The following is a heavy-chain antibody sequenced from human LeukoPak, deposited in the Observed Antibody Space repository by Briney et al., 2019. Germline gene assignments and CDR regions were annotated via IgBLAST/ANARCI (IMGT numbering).Heavy chain of an antibody. CDR3: ARAGYRYFQY. J-gene: IGHJ1*01. Sequence: PSETLSLTCTVSDDSISDYYRGWLRQPPGKGLEWIGYFHNSGTSTYNPSLKSRVTISADTSKNQFSLKLSSVTAADTAVYYCARAGYRYFQYWGQGTLVTVSS. CDR1: DDSISDYY. D-gene: IGHD3-16*02. V-gene: IGHV4-59*08. CDR2: FHNSGTS.